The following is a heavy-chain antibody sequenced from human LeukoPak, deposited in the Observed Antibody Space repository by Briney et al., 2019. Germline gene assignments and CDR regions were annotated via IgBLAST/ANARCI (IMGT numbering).Heavy chain of an antibody. CDR3: ARGGGFGSPPAY. CDR1: RGAGSGCC. J-gene: IGHJ4*02. Sequence: TLALKNSVARGAGSGCCSSWMRHPPRKELEWIGYIYHSGSANYNPSLKSRVTISVDTSKNQFSLNLNSVTAADTAVYFCARGGGFGSPPAYWGQGSLVTVSS. V-gene: IGHV4-59*02. D-gene: IGHD3-10*01. CDR2: IYHSGSA.